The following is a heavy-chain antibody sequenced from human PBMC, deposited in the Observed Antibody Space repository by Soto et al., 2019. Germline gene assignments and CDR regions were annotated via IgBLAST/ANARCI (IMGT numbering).Heavy chain of an antibody. CDR1: GGSISSGGYY. Sequence: SETLSLTCTVSGGSISSGGYYWSWIRQHPGKGLEWIGYIYYSGSTYYNPSLKSRVTISVDTSKNQFSLKLSSVTAADTAVYYCAREGISDYYYYGMDVWGQGTTVTVSS. J-gene: IGHJ6*02. V-gene: IGHV4-31*03. CDR2: IYYSGST. CDR3: AREGISDYYYYGMDV. D-gene: IGHD3-3*02.